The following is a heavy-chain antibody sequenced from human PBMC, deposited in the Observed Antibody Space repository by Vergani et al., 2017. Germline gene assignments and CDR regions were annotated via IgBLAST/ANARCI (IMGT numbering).Heavy chain of an antibody. CDR3: ARVRAVLRFLEWLSTPYNWFDP. D-gene: IGHD3-3*01. V-gene: IGHV1-46*01. J-gene: IGHJ5*02. CDR1: GYTFTSYY. CDR2: INPSGGST. Sequence: QVQLVQSGAEVKKPGASVKVSCKASGYTFTSYYMHWVRQAPGQGLEWMGIINPSGGSTSYAQKFQGRVTMTTDTSTSTAYMELRSLRSDDTAVYYCARVRAVLRFLEWLSTPYNWFDPWGQGTLVTVSS.